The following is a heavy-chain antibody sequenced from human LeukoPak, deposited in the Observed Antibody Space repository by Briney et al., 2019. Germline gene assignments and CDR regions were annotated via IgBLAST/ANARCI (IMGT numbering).Heavy chain of an antibody. V-gene: IGHV1-2*04. D-gene: IGHD6-19*01. CDR1: GYTFTGYY. CDR2: INPNSGGT. J-gene: IGHJ4*02. CDR3: ARDGVPGYSSGWYGD. Sequence: ASVKVSCKASGYTFTGYYMHWVRQAPGQGLEWMGWINPNSGGTNYAQKFQGWVTMSRDTSISTAYMELSRLRSDDTAVYYCARDGVPGYSSGWYGDWGQGTLVTVSS.